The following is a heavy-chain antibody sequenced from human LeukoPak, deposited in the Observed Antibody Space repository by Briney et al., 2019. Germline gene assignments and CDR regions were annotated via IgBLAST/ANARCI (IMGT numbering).Heavy chain of an antibody. CDR3: AKVRSLFRFGDIGLDY. CDR1: GFTFHDYS. J-gene: IGHJ4*02. D-gene: IGHD3-10*01. Sequence: GRSLRLSCATSGFTFHDYSIHWVRQAPGKGLEWVSGIAWNSGSIAYVDSVKGRFTMSRDNAKNSLYLQMNSLCAEDTALYRCAKVRSLFRFGDIGLDYWGQGTLVTVSS. CDR2: IAWNSGSI. V-gene: IGHV3-9*01.